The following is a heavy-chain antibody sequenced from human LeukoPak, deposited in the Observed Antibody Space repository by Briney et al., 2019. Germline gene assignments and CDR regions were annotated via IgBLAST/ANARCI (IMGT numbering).Heavy chain of an antibody. CDR3: TKESDYSNAAPEWGSDP. Sequence: GGSLKLSCVASGFAFSRYAMSWVRQAPGKGLEWVSGVSGSSSHTADADSVKGRFTISRDNSRNTLYLQMHSLRADDTAVYYCTKESDYSNAAPEWGSDPWGQGTLVPVSS. CDR2: VSGSSSHT. V-gene: IGHV3-23*01. D-gene: IGHD3-3*01. J-gene: IGHJ5*02. CDR1: GFAFSRYA.